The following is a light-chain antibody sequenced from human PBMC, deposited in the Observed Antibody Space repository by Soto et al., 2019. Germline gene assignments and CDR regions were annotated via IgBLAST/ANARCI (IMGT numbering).Light chain of an antibody. CDR1: QGISAF. J-gene: IGKJ3*01. Sequence: DIQMTQSPSSLSASVGDRVTITCRASQGISAFLAWFQQKPGKAPKRLIYAASSLESGVPLRFSGSGSGTEFTLTISSLQPEDFATYYCLKHNTFPFTFGPGTKVDIK. CDR3: LKHNTFPFT. CDR2: AAS. V-gene: IGKV1-17*01.